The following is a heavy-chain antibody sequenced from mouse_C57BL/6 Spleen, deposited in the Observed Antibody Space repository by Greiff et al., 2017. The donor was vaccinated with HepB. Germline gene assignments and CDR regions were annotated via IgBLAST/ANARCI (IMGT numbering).Heavy chain of an antibody. CDR2: ISSGGDYI. CDR1: GFTFSSYA. D-gene: IGHD1-1*01. CDR3: TRVDYYGRGAMDY. Sequence: DVMLVESGEGLVKPGGSLKLSCAASGFTFSSYAMSWVRQTPEKRLEWVAYISSGGDYIYYADTVKGRFTISRDNARNTLYLQMSSLKSEDTAMYYCTRVDYYGRGAMDYWGQGTSVTVSS. J-gene: IGHJ4*01. V-gene: IGHV5-9-1*02.